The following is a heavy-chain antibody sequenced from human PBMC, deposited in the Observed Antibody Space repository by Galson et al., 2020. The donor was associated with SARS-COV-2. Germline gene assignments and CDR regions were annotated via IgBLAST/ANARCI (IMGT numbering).Heavy chain of an antibody. J-gene: IGHJ4*02. CDR3: VKAPWGHRVRGREDEH. CDR2: ISRNGGST. V-gene: IGHV3-64D*06. Sequence: GGSLRLSCSASGFTFSSYATHWVRQAPGKGLEYVPAISRNGGSTYYADSVKGRFTISRDNSKNTLYLQMGSLRAEDTAVYYCVKAPWGHRVRGREDEHWGQGTLVTVSS. D-gene: IGHD3-10*01. CDR1: GFTFSSYA.